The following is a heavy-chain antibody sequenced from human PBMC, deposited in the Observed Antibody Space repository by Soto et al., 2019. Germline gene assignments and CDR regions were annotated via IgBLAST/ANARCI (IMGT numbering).Heavy chain of an antibody. V-gene: IGHV4-30-2*01. CDR2: IYQSGSV. D-gene: IGHD5-12*01. Sequence: QLQLQESGSGLVKPSQTLSLTCAVSGGSIPSGHYSWNWIRQPPGKGLEWIGYIYQSGSVYYSPTLQSRATISVDRSKNQFSLSLDSVTAADTAVYYCARVLGGYDVGWFDPWGRGTLVTVSS. CDR1: GGSIPSGHYS. J-gene: IGHJ5*02. CDR3: ARVLGGYDVGWFDP.